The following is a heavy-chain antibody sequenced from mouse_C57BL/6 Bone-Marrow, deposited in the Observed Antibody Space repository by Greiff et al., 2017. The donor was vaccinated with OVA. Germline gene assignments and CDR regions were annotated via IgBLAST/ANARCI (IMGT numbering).Heavy chain of an antibody. Sequence: DVQLVESEGGLVQPGSSMKLSCTASGFTFSDYYMAWVRQVPEKGLEWVANINYDGSSTYYLDSLKSRFIISRDNAKNILYLQMSSLKSEDTATYYCARGPSTVVAHWYFDVWGTGTTVTVSS. D-gene: IGHD1-1*01. CDR3: ARGPSTVVAHWYFDV. CDR2: INYDGSST. J-gene: IGHJ1*03. V-gene: IGHV5-16*01. CDR1: GFTFSDYY.